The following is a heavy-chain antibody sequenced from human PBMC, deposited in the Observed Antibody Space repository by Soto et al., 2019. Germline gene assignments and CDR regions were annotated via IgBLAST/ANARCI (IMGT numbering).Heavy chain of an antibody. Sequence: QVQLVQSGAEVKKPGSSVKVSCKASGGTFSSYAISWVRQAPGQGLEWMGGIIPIFGTANYAQKFQGRVTITADKSTSTAYMELSSLTPEDTAVYYCARFGSCWTYNWFDPGGQRTLVTFSS. J-gene: IGHJ5*02. CDR2: IIPIFGTA. CDR3: ARFGSCWTYNWFDP. V-gene: IGHV1-69*06. D-gene: IGHD1-1*01. CDR1: GGTFSSYA.